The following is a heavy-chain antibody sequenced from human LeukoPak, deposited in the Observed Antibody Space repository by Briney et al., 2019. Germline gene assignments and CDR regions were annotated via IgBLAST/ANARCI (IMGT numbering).Heavy chain of an antibody. CDR2: INHSGST. V-gene: IGHV4-34*01. J-gene: IGHJ4*02. Sequence: SETLSLTCAVYGGSFSGYYWSWIRQPPGKGLEWIGVINHSGSTNYNPSLKSRVTISVDTSKNQFSLKLSSVTAADTAVYYCARVAYYYGSGSYSHWGQGTLVTVSS. CDR1: GGSFSGYY. CDR3: ARVAYYYGSGSYSH. D-gene: IGHD3-10*01.